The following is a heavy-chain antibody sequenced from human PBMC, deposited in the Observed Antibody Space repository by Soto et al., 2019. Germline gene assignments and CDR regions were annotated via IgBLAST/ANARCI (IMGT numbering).Heavy chain of an antibody. CDR1: GDTLSTHG. J-gene: IGHJ4*02. CDR2: AIPIIGTT. D-gene: IGHD5-18*01. Sequence: QVQLVQSGAEVKKPGSSVKVSCKASGDTLSTHGISWVRQAPGQGLEWMGGAIPIIGTTDYAEKFQGRVTITADESTTTSYMELSSLRPDDTAGYYWAAGDSSDTGDHWGQGTLVTVSS. V-gene: IGHV1-69*01. CDR3: AAGDSSDTGDH.